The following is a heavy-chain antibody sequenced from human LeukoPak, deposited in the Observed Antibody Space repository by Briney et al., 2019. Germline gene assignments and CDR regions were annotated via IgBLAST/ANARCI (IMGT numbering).Heavy chain of an antibody. CDR3: ARLPVVPAAIIYYYYYYMDV. D-gene: IGHD2-2*01. CDR1: GFTFSSYA. CDR2: ISSSSSTI. J-gene: IGHJ6*03. V-gene: IGHV3-48*01. Sequence: PGGSLRLSCAASGFTFSSYAMSWVRQAPGKGLEWVSYISSSSSTIYYADSVKGRFTISRDNAKNSLYLQMNSLRAEDTAVYYCARLPVVPAAIIYYYYYYMDVWGKGTTATVSS.